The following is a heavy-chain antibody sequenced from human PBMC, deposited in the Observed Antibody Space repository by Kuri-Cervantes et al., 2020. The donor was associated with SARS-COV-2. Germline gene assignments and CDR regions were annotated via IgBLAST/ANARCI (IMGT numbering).Heavy chain of an antibody. CDR1: GFTFSSYA. Sequence: GESLKISCAASGFTFSSYAMSWVRQAPGKGLEWVALISYDGNTKYYADSVKGRFTISRDNAKNSLYLQMNSLRAEDTAVYYCARDPGYCSGGSCYRYYYYYYMDVWGKGTTVTVSS. J-gene: IGHJ6*03. V-gene: IGHV3-30*03. CDR2: ISYDGNTK. CDR3: ARDPGYCSGGSCYRYYYYYYMDV. D-gene: IGHD2-15*01.